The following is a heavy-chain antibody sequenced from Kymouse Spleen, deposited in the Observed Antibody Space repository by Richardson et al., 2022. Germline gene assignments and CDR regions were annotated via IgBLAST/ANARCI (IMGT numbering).Heavy chain of an antibody. CDR1: GGSISSSSYY. CDR3: ARQRGLLWFGEFFDY. V-gene: IGHV4-39*01. CDR2: IYYSGST. D-gene: IGHD3-10*01. J-gene: IGHJ4*02. Sequence: QLQLQESGPGLVKPSETLSLTCTVSGGSISSSSYYWGWIRQPPGKGLEWIGSIYYSGSTYYNPSLKSRVTISVDTSKNQFSLKLSSVTAADTAVYYCARQRGLLWFGEFFDYWGQGTLVTVSS.